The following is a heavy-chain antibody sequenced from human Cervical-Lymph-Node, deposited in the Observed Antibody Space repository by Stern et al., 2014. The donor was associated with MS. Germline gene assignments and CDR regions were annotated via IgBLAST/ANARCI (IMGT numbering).Heavy chain of an antibody. CDR1: GGSITSDNSY. CDR2: IYYSGST. CDR3: ARNKTMVGRGGWFDP. Sequence: QLQLQESGPGLVKPSETLTLICTVSGGSITSDNSYWGWFRQPPGKTLEWIATIYYSGSTYYNPSLKSRVTISVDMSKNQFSLEMQSVIASDTALYFCARNKTMVGRGGWFDPWGPGTLVTVSS. V-gene: IGHV4-39*01. D-gene: IGHD4/OR15-4a*01. J-gene: IGHJ5*02.